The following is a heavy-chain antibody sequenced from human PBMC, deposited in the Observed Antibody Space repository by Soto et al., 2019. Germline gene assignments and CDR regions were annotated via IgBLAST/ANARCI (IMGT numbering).Heavy chain of an antibody. CDR3: SRDRCSGISLGY. CDR1: GFTFSDYY. CDR2: ISSSSSYT. V-gene: IGHV3-11*05. D-gene: IGHD3-10*02. J-gene: IGHJ4*02. Sequence: QVQLVESGGGLVKPGGSLRLSCAASGFTFSDYYMSWIRQAPGKGLEWVSYISSSSSYTNYADSVKGRFTISRDNAKNSLYLQMNSLRAEDTAVYYCSRDRCSGISLGYWGQGTLVTVSS.